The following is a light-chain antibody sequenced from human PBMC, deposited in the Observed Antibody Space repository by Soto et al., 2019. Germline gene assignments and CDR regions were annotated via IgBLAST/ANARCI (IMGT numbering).Light chain of an antibody. J-gene: IGKJ1*01. CDR2: TAS. V-gene: IGKV1-5*03. Sequence: DIQMTQSPSTLSASVGDRVTITCRASQSIGKDLTWYQQKPGKAPNLLIYTASSVESGGPSRFSGSGYGTVFTLSISSLQPDDFSTYYCQEYKNYWTFGQGTKVEIK. CDR1: QSIGKD. CDR3: QEYKNYWT.